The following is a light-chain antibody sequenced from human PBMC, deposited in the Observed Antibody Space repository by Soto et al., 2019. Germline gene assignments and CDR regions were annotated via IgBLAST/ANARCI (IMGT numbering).Light chain of an antibody. V-gene: IGKV1-5*03. CDR3: KQYNRYWT. CDR1: QSISTR. J-gene: IGKJ1*01. CDR2: QAS. Sequence: DIQVTQSPSTLSASIGDRVTITCRASQSISTRLAWFQQKPGRAPKLLIYQASSLESGVPSRFSGRGSGTQFTLTISSLQPEDFATYYCKQYNRYWTFGQGTKVEIK.